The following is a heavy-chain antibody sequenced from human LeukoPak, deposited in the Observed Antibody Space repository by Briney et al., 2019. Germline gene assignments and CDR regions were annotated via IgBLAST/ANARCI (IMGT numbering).Heavy chain of an antibody. Sequence: GESLKISCMGSGYSFSTYWIGWVRQMPGKGLEWMGIIYPGDSDTRYSPSFEGQVTISADKSISTAYLQWSSLKASDTAMYYCARTIDRAFDYWGQGTLVTVSS. D-gene: IGHD4/OR15-4a*01. CDR2: IYPGDSDT. CDR1: GYSFSTYW. CDR3: ARTIDRAFDY. V-gene: IGHV5-51*01. J-gene: IGHJ4*02.